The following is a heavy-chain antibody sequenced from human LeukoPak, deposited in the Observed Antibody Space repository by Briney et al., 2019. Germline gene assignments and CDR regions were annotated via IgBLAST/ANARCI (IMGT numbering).Heavy chain of an antibody. Sequence: GGSLRLSCAASGFTVSSNYMSWVRQAPGKGLEWVSVIYSGGSTYYADSVKGRFTISRDNSKNTLYLQMNSLRAEDTAVYYCAKGPPIIVVIPFDYWGQGTLVTVSS. CDR3: AKGPPIIVVIPFDY. J-gene: IGHJ4*02. CDR2: IYSGGST. D-gene: IGHD3-22*01. CDR1: GFTVSSNY. V-gene: IGHV3-53*01.